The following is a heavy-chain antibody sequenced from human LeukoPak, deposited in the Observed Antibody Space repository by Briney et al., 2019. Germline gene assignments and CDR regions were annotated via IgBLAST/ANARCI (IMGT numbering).Heavy chain of an antibody. Sequence: GRTLRLSCAASGFTFSTYAMHWVREAAGTELEYFSAISRNGVSRYYANSVKGRFTNSRDNTQNTLYLQMGSLRAEDMAGYYCVRGYCSSTSWRIASLYYYYGMDVWGQGTTVTVSS. V-gene: IGHV3-64*01. CDR1: GFTFSTYA. J-gene: IGHJ6*02. D-gene: IGHD2-2*01. CDR2: ISRNGVSR. CDR3: VRGYCSSTSWRIASLYYYYGMDV.